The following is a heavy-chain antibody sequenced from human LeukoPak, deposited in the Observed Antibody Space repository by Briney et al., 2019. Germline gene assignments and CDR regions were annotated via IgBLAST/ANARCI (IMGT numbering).Heavy chain of an antibody. CDR2: ISGSGGST. J-gene: IGHJ4*02. D-gene: IGHD3-3*01. CDR3: AKRKDYDFWSGHAEGYFDY. V-gene: IGHV3-23*01. CDR1: GFTFSSYA. Sequence: GGSLRLSCAASGFTFSSYAMSWVRQAPGKGLEWVSGISGSGGSTYYAASVKGRFTLSRDNSKNTLYLQMNSLRAEDTAVYYCAKRKDYDFWSGHAEGYFDYWGQGTLVTVSS.